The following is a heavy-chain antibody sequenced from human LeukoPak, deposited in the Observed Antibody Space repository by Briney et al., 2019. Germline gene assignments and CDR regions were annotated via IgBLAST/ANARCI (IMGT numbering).Heavy chain of an antibody. CDR3: VKDTARVPGDY. J-gene: IGHJ4*02. CDR1: GFTFSTFA. CDR2: ISSNGGST. V-gene: IGHV3-64D*06. Sequence: GGSLRLSCSVSGFTFSTFAMHWVRQAPGKGLEYVSGISSNGGSTYYADSVKGRFTISRHNSKNTLYLQMSSLRTEDTAVYYCVKDTARVPGDYWGRGALVTVSS. D-gene: IGHD5-18*01.